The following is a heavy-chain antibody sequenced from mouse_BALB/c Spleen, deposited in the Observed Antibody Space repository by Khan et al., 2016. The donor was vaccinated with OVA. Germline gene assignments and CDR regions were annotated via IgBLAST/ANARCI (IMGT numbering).Heavy chain of an antibody. CDR3: VWGLAY. CDR2: ISYSGRT. D-gene: IGHD2-13*01. Sequence: EVQLQESGPGLVKPSQSLSLTCTVTGYSITSDYAWNWIRQFPGNKLEWMGYISYSGRTTYTPSLKSRISITRDTSKNQFFLQLNSVTTEDTATYYRVWGLAYWGQGTLVTVSA. CDR1: GYSITSDYA. J-gene: IGHJ3*01. V-gene: IGHV3-2*02.